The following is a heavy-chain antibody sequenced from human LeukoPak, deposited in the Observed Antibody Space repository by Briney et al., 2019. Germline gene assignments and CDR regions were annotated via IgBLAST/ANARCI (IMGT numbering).Heavy chain of an antibody. CDR2: ISYDGSNK. J-gene: IGHJ6*02. V-gene: IGHV3-30-3*01. D-gene: IGHD3-3*01. Sequence: GRSLRLSCAASGFTFGSYAMHWVRQAPGKGLEWVAVISYDGSNKYYADSVKGRFTISRDNSKNTLYLQMNSLRAEDTAVYYCARGRADFWSGYGMDVWGQGTTVTVSS. CDR1: GFTFGSYA. CDR3: ARGRADFWSGYGMDV.